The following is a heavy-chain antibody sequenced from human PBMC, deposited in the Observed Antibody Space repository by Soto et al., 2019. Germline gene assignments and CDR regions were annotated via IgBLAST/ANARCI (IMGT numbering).Heavy chain of an antibody. Sequence: VQLVQSGAEVKESGASVKVSCKASGYTFINYGVAWVRRAPVQGPEWMGWISGSNGDTKYAQTLQNRVSLTTDTSTNTAYMELRSLRPDDTAIYFCGRGGLAVSGTYDYWGQGTLVTVSS. D-gene: IGHD6-19*01. CDR3: GRGGLAVSGTYDY. CDR2: ISGSNGDT. CDR1: GYTFINYG. V-gene: IGHV1-18*01. J-gene: IGHJ4*02.